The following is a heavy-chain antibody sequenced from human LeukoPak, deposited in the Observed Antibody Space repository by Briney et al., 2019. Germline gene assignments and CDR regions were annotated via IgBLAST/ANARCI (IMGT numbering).Heavy chain of an antibody. Sequence: PSETLSLTCTVSGGSISSYYWSWIRQPPGKGLEWTGYIYYSGSTDYNPSLKSRVTISVDTSKNQFSLKLSSVTAADTAVYYCAREISHITIFGVVIKQNWFDPWGQGTLVTVSS. CDR2: IYYSGST. V-gene: IGHV4-59*01. D-gene: IGHD3-3*01. CDR3: AREISHITIFGVVIKQNWFDP. CDR1: GGSISSYY. J-gene: IGHJ5*02.